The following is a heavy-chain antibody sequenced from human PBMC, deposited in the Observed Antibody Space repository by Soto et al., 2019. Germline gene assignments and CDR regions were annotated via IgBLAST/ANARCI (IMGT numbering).Heavy chain of an antibody. Sequence: GGSPRLSCAASGFTFSSYGMHWVRQAPGKGLEWVAVISYDGSNKYYADSVKGRFTISRDNSKNTLYLQMNSLRAEDTAVYYCAKGAWGHRVLYYYYGMDVWGQGTTVTVSS. CDR1: GFTFSSYG. J-gene: IGHJ6*02. D-gene: IGHD3-16*01. CDR3: AKGAWGHRVLYYYYGMDV. V-gene: IGHV3-30*18. CDR2: ISYDGSNK.